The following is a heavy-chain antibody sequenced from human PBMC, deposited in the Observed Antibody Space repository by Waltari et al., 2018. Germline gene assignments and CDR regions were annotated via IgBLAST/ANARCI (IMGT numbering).Heavy chain of an antibody. J-gene: IGHJ4*02. V-gene: IGHV3-23*01. D-gene: IGHD3-3*01. CDR1: GFTCSSYA. CDR2: ISGSGGST. CDR3: AKDPKITIFGVVISHFDY. Sequence: EVQLLESGGGLVQPGGSLRLSCAASGFTCSSYAMSWVRQATGKGLEWVSAISGSGGSTYYADSVKGRFTISRDNSKNTLYLQMNSLRAEDTAVYYCAKDPKITIFGVVISHFDYWGQGTLVTVSS.